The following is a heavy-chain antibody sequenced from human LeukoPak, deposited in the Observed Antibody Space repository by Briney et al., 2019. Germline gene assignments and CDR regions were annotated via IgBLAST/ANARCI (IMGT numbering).Heavy chain of an antibody. CDR2: ISAYNGNT. Sequence: GASVKVSCKASGYTFAKYAIHWVRQAPGQGLEWMGWISAYNGNTNYAQKLQGRVTMTTDTSTSTAYMELRSLRSDDTAVYYCARDGTTVTTGYYYYGMDVWGQGTTVTVSS. D-gene: IGHD4-17*01. J-gene: IGHJ6*02. V-gene: IGHV1-18*04. CDR3: ARDGTTVTTGYYYYGMDV. CDR1: GYTFAKYA.